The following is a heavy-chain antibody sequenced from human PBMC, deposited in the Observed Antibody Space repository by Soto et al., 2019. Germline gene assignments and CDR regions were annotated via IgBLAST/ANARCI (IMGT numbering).Heavy chain of an antibody. J-gene: IGHJ2*01. V-gene: IGHV4-39*01. CDR1: GGSISSSDYY. CDR3: ATSSVSRLLNHWYFDL. CDR2: ISNGVNT. Sequence: QVHLQESGPGLVKPSETLSLMCTVSGGSISSSDYYWGWVRQPPGKGLEYIGSISNGVNTYYNPSLKSRLTISIDTSKNQFSLSLSSVTAADTAVYYCATSSVSRLLNHWYFDLWGRGTLVTVSS. D-gene: IGHD2-8*01.